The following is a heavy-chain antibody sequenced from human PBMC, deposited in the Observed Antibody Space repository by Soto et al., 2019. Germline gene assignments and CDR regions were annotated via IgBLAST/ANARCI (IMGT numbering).Heavy chain of an antibody. CDR2: ISAYNGNT. CDR1: GYTFTSYG. CDR3: ARLVAVGAPYYFDY. D-gene: IGHD1-26*01. V-gene: IGHV1-18*04. J-gene: IGHJ4*02. Sequence: GASVKVSCKASGYTFTSYGISWVRQAPGQGLEWMGWISAYNGNTNYARKLQGRVTMTTDTSTSTAYMELRSLRSDDTAVYYCARLVAVGAPYYFDYWGQGTLVTVSS.